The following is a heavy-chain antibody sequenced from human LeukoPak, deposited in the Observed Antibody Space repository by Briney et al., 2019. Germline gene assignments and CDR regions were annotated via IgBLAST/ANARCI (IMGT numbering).Heavy chain of an antibody. J-gene: IGHJ6*02. CDR1: GGSISSGDHY. CDR2: IYYSGST. CDR3: ARDSVIDYGDYGGSAYGMDV. D-gene: IGHD4-17*01. Sequence: SQTLSLTCTVSGGSISSGDHYWTWIRQPPGKGLEWIGHIYYSGSTNYKPSLKSRVTISINTSKNHFSQKLSSVTAADTAVYYCARDSVIDYGDYGGSAYGMDVWGQGTMVTVSS. V-gene: IGHV4-30-4*01.